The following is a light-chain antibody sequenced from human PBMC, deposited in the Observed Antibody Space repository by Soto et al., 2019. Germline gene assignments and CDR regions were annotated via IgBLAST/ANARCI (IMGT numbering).Light chain of an antibody. CDR1: SSDVGTYNY. J-gene: IGLJ2*01. V-gene: IGLV2-14*01. Sequence: QSGLTQPASVSGSPGQSITISCTGTSSDVGTYNYVSWYQQHPGKAPKLMIYDVSNRPSGVSDRFSGSKSGNTASLTISGLQAEDEADYYCSSYISSSTSVVFGGGTKLTVL. CDR3: SSYISSSTSVV. CDR2: DVS.